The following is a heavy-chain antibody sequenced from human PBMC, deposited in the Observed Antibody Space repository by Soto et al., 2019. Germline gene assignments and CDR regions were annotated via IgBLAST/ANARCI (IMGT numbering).Heavy chain of an antibody. V-gene: IGHV3-23*01. Sequence: PGGSLRLSCAGSGFTFSNFAMGWVRQAPGKGPEWVSSVSGGGSASFSADSVRGRFSVSRDNSKNTLFLQMNNLRVEDTAVYYCANTSQAAVGTDFFDLWGQGTQVTVSS. CDR3: ANTSQAAVGTDFFDL. D-gene: IGHD6-13*01. CDR2: VSGGGSAS. CDR1: GFTFSNFA. J-gene: IGHJ4*02.